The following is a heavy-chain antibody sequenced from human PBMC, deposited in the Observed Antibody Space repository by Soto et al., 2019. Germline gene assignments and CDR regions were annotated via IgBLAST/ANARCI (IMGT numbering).Heavy chain of an antibody. CDR1: GDTFTKYA. J-gene: IGHJ4*02. D-gene: IGHD3-10*01. CDR3: AGVASGSTWDYFDY. Sequence: QVHLVQSGAEVRKPGSSVRVSCKASGDTFTKYAISWLRQAPGQGLEWMGGIVPVFGRVTYARRFQDRVSIIADKSTATSYLELTSLTADDTAVYYCAGVASGSTWDYFDYWGQGTLVTVSS. CDR2: IVPVFGRV. V-gene: IGHV1-69*06.